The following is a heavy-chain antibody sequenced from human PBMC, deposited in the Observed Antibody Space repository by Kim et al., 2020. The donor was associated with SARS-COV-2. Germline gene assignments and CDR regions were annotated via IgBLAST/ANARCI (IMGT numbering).Heavy chain of an antibody. CDR3: ARLPVLXYFDWSPVAYXXYXXX. D-gene: IGHD3-9*01. CDR1: GGSISSSSYY. CDR2: IYYSGST. J-gene: IGHJ4*02. V-gene: IGHV4-39*01. Sequence: SETLSLTCTVSGGSISSSSYYWGWIRQPPGKGLEWIGSIYYSGSTYYNPSLKSRXXISVDTSKNQFSLKLSSVTAADTAVYYCARLPVLXYFDWSPVAYXXYXXXWGQGTXVTVSS.